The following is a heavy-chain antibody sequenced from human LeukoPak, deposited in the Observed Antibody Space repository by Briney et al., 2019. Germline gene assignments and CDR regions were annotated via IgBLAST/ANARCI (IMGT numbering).Heavy chain of an antibody. Sequence: SETLSLTCTVSGGSISSYYWTWIRQPPGKGLEWIAYISYSGSTNYNPSLKSRVTISVDTSKNQFSLKLSSVTAADTAVYYCARWLGAFDYWGQGTLVTVSS. CDR2: ISYSGST. J-gene: IGHJ4*02. V-gene: IGHV4-59*01. CDR1: GGSISSYY. D-gene: IGHD6-19*01. CDR3: ARWLGAFDY.